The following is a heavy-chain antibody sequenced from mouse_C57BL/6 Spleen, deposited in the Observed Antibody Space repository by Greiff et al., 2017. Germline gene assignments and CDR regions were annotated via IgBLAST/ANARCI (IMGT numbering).Heavy chain of an antibody. CDR1: GYTFTSYW. CDR3: AGGVYGSSSSAY. D-gene: IGHD1-1*01. V-gene: IGHV1-52*01. J-gene: IGHJ3*01. Sequence: QVQLQQPGAELVRPGSSVKLSCKASGYTFTSYWMHWVKQRPIQGLEWIGNIDPSDSETHYNQKFKDKATLTVDKSSSTAYMQLSSLTSEDSAVYYCAGGVYGSSSSAYWGQGTLVTVSA. CDR2: IDPSDSET.